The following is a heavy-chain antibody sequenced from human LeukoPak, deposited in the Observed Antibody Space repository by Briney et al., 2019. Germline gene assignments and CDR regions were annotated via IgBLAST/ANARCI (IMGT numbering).Heavy chain of an antibody. Sequence: SQTLSLTCTVSGGSISSGSYYWSWIRQPAGKGLEWIGRIYTSGSTNYNPSLKSRVTISVDTSKNQFSLKLSSVTAADTAVYYCARQASRVRSYCSSTSCYPNKGYYFDYWGQGTLVTVSS. D-gene: IGHD2-2*01. CDR2: IYTSGST. CDR1: GGSISSGSYY. CDR3: ARQASRVRSYCSSTSCYPNKGYYFDY. V-gene: IGHV4-61*02. J-gene: IGHJ4*02.